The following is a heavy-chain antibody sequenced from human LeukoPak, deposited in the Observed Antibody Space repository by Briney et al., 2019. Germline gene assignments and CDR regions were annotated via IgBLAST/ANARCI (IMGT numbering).Heavy chain of an antibody. CDR1: GFTFSNAW. CDR2: IKSKTDGGTT. J-gene: IGHJ4*02. Sequence: GGSLRLSCAASGFTFSNAWMSWVRQAPGKGLEWVGRIKSKTDGGTTDYAAPVKGRFTISRDDSKNTLYLQMNSLKTEDTAVYYCTTDIAVLWFGELLFDYWGQGTLVTVSS. D-gene: IGHD3-10*01. V-gene: IGHV3-15*01. CDR3: TTDIAVLWFGELLFDY.